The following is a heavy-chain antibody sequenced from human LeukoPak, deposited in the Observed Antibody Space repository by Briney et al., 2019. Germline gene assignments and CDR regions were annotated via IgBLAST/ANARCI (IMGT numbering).Heavy chain of an antibody. V-gene: IGHV4-34*01. Sequence: SETLSLTCAVYGGSFSGYYWSWIRQPPGKGLEWIGEKNHSGRTNYNPSLKSRLTMSVDRSKNQFSLKMTSVTAADTAMYYCARDTALWTFDIWGQGTMVTVSS. CDR1: GGSFSGYY. J-gene: IGHJ3*02. CDR2: KNHSGRT. D-gene: IGHD2-21*02. CDR3: ARDTALWTFDI.